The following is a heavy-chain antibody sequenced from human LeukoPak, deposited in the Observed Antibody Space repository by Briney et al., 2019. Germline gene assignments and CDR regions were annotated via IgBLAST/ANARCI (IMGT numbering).Heavy chain of an antibody. Sequence: GGSLRLSCAASGFTFSNAWMSWVRQAPGKGLEWVGRIKSKTDGGTTDYAAPVKGRFTISRDDSKNTLYLQMNSLKTEDTAVYYCTTGPPKIYPSYYGSGSEFGYWGQGTLVTVSS. V-gene: IGHV3-15*01. J-gene: IGHJ4*02. CDR2: IKSKTDGGTT. CDR3: TTGPPKIYPSYYGSGSEFGY. D-gene: IGHD3-10*01. CDR1: GFTFSNAW.